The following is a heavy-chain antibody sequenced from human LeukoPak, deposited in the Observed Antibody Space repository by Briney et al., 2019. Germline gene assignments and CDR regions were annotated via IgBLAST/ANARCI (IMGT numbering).Heavy chain of an antibody. CDR1: GFTFSTYW. J-gene: IGHJ4*02. D-gene: IGHD6-13*01. Sequence: GGSLRLSCAASGFTFSTYWMNWVRQAPGKGLEWVANIKQDGSEKNYVGSVKGRFTISRDNAKNSLYLQMNGLRAEDTAVYYCSREGRGSSWSHWGQGTLVTVSS. CDR2: IKQDGSEK. CDR3: SREGRGSSWSH. V-gene: IGHV3-7*01.